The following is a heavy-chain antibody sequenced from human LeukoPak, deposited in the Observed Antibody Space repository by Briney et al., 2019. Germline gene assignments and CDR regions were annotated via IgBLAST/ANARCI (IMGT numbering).Heavy chain of an antibody. V-gene: IGHV3-48*01. J-gene: IGHJ4*02. Sequence: GGSLRLSCAASGFTFSSYSMNWVRQAPGKGLEWVSYISSSSSTIYYADSVKGRFTISRDNAKNSLYLQMNSLRAEDTAVYYCARNPPSEYCSGGSCKFFDSWGQGTLVTVSS. CDR3: ARNPPSEYCSGGSCKFFDS. D-gene: IGHD2-15*01. CDR2: ISSSSSTI. CDR1: GFTFSSYS.